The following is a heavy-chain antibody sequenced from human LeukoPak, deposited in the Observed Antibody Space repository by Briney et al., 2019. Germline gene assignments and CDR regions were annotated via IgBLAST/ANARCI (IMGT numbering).Heavy chain of an antibody. Sequence: WGTLSLSCAASGFTFSNYTMNWIRQAPGKGLEWVSSISSSSNYIYYADSVKGRLTTSRDNAKNSLYLQMNSMRAEDTAVYYCARDPTPRYCSGGSCYTHYGMDVWGQGTTVTVSS. D-gene: IGHD2-15*01. CDR2: ISSSSNYI. V-gene: IGHV3-21*01. J-gene: IGHJ6*02. CDR3: ARDPTPRYCSGGSCYTHYGMDV. CDR1: GFTFSNYT.